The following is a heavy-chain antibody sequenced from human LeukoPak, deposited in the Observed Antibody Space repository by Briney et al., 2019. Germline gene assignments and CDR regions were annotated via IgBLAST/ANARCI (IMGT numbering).Heavy chain of an antibody. CDR3: AREGVVVPAAKDYYYYMDV. Sequence: GGSLRLSCAASGFTFSSYAMSWVRQAPGKGLEWVSAISGSGGSTYYADSVKGRFTISRDNSKNTLYLQMNSLRAEDTAVYYCAREGVVVPAAKDYYYYMDVWGKGTTVTVSS. CDR2: ISGSGGST. D-gene: IGHD2-2*01. J-gene: IGHJ6*03. CDR1: GFTFSSYA. V-gene: IGHV3-23*01.